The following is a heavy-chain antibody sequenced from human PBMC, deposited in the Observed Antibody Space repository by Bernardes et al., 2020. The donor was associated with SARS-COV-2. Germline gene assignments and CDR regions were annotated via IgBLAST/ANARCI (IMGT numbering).Heavy chain of an antibody. Sequence: SETLSLTCTVSGGSIRSGSYYWSWIRQPAGKGLEWIGRIYTSGSTNYNPSLKSRVTISVDTSKNQFSLKLSSVTAADTAVYYCARVPDYYDSRGYRDFDLWGRGTLVTVSS. D-gene: IGHD3-22*01. CDR3: ARVPDYYDSRGYRDFDL. CDR2: IYTSGST. J-gene: IGHJ2*01. V-gene: IGHV4-61*02. CDR1: GGSIRSGSYY.